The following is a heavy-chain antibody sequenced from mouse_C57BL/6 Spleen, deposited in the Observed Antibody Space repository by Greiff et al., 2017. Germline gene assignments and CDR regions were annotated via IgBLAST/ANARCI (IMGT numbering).Heavy chain of an antibody. CDR3: ARESLDAMDY. CDR1: GYSITSGYY. CDR2: ISYDGSN. J-gene: IGHJ4*01. Sequence: EVQLQESGPGLVKPSQSLSLTCSVTGYSITSGYYWNWIRQFPGNKLEWMGYISYDGSNNYNPSLKNRISITRDTSKNQFFLKLNSVTTEDTATYYCARESLDAMDYWGQGTSVTVSS. D-gene: IGHD6-1*01. V-gene: IGHV3-6*01.